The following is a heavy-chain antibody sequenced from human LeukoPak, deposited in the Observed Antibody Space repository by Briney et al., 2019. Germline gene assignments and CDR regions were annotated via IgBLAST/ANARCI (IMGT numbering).Heavy chain of an antibody. D-gene: IGHD1-26*01. V-gene: IGHV4-38-2*02. CDR3: ARDPGGGTTTGVNYYYYYMDV. CDR2: IYHSGST. J-gene: IGHJ6*03. CDR1: GYSISSGYY. Sequence: SQTLSLTCTVSGYSISSGYYWGWIRQPPGKGLEWIGSIYHSGSTYYNPSLKSRVTISVDTSKNQFSLKLSSVTAADTAVYYCARDPGGGTTTGVNYYYYYMDVWGKGTTVTVSS.